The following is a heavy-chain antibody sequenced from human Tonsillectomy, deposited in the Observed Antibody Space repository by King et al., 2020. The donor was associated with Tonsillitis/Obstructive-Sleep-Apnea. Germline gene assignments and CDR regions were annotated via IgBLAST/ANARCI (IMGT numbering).Heavy chain of an antibody. CDR2: IYHSGST. CDR1: GGSISSSNW. J-gene: IGHJ5*02. CDR3: ARGYCSSTSCYTSDWFDP. D-gene: IGHD2-2*02. Sequence: QLQESGPGLVKPSGTLSLTCAVSGGSISSSNWWSWVRQPPGKGLEWIGEIYHSGSTNYNPSLKSRVTISVDKSKNQFSLKLSSVTAADTAVYYCARGYCSSTSCYTSDWFDPWGQGTLVTVSS. V-gene: IGHV4-4*02.